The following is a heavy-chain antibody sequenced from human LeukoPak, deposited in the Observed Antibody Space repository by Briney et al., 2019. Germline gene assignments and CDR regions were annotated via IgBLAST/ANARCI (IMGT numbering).Heavy chain of an antibody. CDR2: IYTSGST. J-gene: IGHJ3*02. Sequence: PSETLSLTCTVSGGSISSYYWSWIRQPAGKGLVWIGRIYTSGSTNYNPSLKSRVTMSVDTSKNQFSLKLSSVTAADTAVYYCARDKGSGWYSDAFDIWGQGTMVTVSS. CDR3: ARDKGSGWYSDAFDI. D-gene: IGHD6-19*01. CDR1: GGSISSYY. V-gene: IGHV4-4*07.